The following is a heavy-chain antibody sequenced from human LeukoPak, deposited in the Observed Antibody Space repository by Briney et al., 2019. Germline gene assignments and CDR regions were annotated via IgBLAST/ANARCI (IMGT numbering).Heavy chain of an antibody. D-gene: IGHD3-3*01. CDR1: GYTFTGFY. Sequence: ASVKVSCKASGYTFTGFYMFWVRQAPGQGLEWMGWINPDTGDTNYAQQFQGRISMHRDSSINTAYMELSRLRSDETAVYYCARVDFWSGSDWGQGTPVTVSS. CDR2: INPDTGDT. J-gene: IGHJ4*02. CDR3: ARVDFWSGSD. V-gene: IGHV1-2*02.